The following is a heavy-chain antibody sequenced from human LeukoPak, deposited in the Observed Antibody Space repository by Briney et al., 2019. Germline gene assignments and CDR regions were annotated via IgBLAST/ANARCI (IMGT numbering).Heavy chain of an antibody. V-gene: IGHV1-2*02. CDR2: INPNSGGT. D-gene: IGHD2-2*01. Sequence: ASVTVSCKASGYTFTGYYMHWVRQAPGQGLEWMGWINPNSGGTNYAQKFQGRVTMTRDTSISTAYMELSRLRSDDTAVYYCARDIIVVPADNYYYYGMDVWGQGTTVTVSS. CDR1: GYTFTGYY. CDR3: ARDIIVVPADNYYYYGMDV. J-gene: IGHJ6*02.